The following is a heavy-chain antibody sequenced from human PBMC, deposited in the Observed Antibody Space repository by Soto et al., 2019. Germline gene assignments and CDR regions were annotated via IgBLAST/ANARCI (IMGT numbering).Heavy chain of an antibody. J-gene: IGHJ3*02. V-gene: IGHV4-31*02. CDR2: IYYSGST. CDR3: ASSGAGTIFGVVIFEAFDI. CDR1: GCC. D-gene: IGHD3-3*01. Sequence: GCCRILISQNPGKGLEWIGYIYYSGSTYYNPSLKSRVTISVDTSKNQISLKLSSVTAADTAVYYCASSGAGTIFGVVIFEAFDIWGQGTMVTVSS.